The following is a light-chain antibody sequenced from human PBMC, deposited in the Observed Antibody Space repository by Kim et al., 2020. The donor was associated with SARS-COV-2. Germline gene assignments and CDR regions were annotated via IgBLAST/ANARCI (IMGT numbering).Light chain of an antibody. CDR1: QSGRSGF. Sequence: SSGEGGTLSCRASQSGRSGFLAWYQHKPGQAPRLLIHTTSNRATGTPDRFSGSGSGTGFTLTISRLEPEDFAVYYCQQYATSPLTFGGGTKVDIK. J-gene: IGKJ4*01. CDR3: QQYATSPLT. CDR2: TTS. V-gene: IGKV3-20*01.